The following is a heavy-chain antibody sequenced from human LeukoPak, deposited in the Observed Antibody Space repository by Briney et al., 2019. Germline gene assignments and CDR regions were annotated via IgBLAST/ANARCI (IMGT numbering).Heavy chain of an antibody. Sequence: SETLSLTCTVSGGSISSSSYYWGWIRQPPGKGLEWIGSIYYSGSTYYNPSLKSRVTISVDTSKNQFSLKLSSVTAADTAVYYCARDYYGSGGYYYYGMDVWGQGTTVTVSS. J-gene: IGHJ6*02. D-gene: IGHD3-10*01. V-gene: IGHV4-39*07. CDR3: ARDYYGSGGYYYYGMDV. CDR2: IYYSGST. CDR1: GGSISSSSYY.